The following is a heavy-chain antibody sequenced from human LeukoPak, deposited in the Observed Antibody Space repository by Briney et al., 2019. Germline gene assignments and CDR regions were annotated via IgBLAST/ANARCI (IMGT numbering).Heavy chain of an antibody. V-gene: IGHV4-34*01. D-gene: IGHD2-15*01. CDR2: INHSGST. J-gene: IGHJ6*04. CDR3: ARGYCSGGSCGSTYYYYGMDV. Sequence: SETLSLTCAVYGGSFSGYYWSWIRQPPGKGLEWIGEINHSGSTNYNPSLKSRVTISVDTSKNQFSPKLSSVTAADTAVYYCARGYCSGGSCGSTYYYYGMDVWGKGTTVTVSS. CDR1: GGSFSGYY.